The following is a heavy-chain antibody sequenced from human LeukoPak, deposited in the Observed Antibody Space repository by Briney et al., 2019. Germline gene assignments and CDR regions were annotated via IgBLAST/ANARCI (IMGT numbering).Heavy chain of an antibody. CDR2: INPSSGAT. CDR1: GGTFSSYA. D-gene: IGHD3-3*01. J-gene: IGHJ4*02. V-gene: IGHV1-2*07. CDR3: ARIDFWSGYCLDY. Sequence: ASVKVSCKASGGTFSSYATSWVRQAPGQGLEWMGWINPSSGATNYAHKFQGRVTMTRDMSITTASMELSRLRSDDTAVYYCARIDFWSGYCLDYWGQGTLVTVSS.